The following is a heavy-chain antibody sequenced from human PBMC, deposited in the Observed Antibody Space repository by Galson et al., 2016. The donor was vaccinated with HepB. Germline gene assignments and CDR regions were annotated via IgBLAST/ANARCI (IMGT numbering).Heavy chain of an antibody. J-gene: IGHJ6*02. Sequence: QSGAEVKKPGESLKISCKAFGYIFTNYWIGCVRQMPGKGLEWLGIIYPDDSDVRYSPSVQGPVTISADRSITTAYLHWTSLEAADTAIYFCARVPYRGAGRNDFYYYGMDLWGQGTTVTVSS. CDR3: ARVPYRGAGRNDFYYYGMDL. D-gene: IGHD3-10*01. CDR1: GYIFTNYW. V-gene: IGHV5-51*01. CDR2: IYPDDSDV.